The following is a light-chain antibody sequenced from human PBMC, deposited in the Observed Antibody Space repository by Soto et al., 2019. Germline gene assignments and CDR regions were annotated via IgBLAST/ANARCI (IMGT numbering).Light chain of an antibody. Sequence: EIVLTQYPGTLSLSPGERATLSCRASQNVNSNHIAWYQQKPGQAPRLLIYGPSSRATGIPERFSGSGSGTDFTLTISRLEPEDFAVYFCHQFGSSPQTFGHGTMVDI. J-gene: IGKJ1*01. CDR3: HQFGSSPQT. V-gene: IGKV3-20*01. CDR2: GPS. CDR1: QNVNSNH.